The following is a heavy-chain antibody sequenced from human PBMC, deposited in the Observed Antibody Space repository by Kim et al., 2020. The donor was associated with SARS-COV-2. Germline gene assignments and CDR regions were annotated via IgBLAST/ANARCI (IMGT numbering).Heavy chain of an antibody. CDR2: IYYSGST. Sequence: SETLSLTCTVSGGSISSGGYYWSWIRQHPGKGLEWIGYIYYSGSTYYNPSLKSRVTISVDTSKNQFSLKLSSVTAADTAVYYCASVPGGAMVRGVIITDDAFDIWGQGTMVTVSS. CDR3: ASVPGGAMVRGVIITDDAFDI. D-gene: IGHD3-10*01. J-gene: IGHJ3*02. CDR1: GGSISSGGYY. V-gene: IGHV4-31*03.